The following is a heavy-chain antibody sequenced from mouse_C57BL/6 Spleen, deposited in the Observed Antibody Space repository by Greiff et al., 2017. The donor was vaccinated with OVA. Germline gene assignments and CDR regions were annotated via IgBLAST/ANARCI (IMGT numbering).Heavy chain of an antibody. D-gene: IGHD1-3*01. V-gene: IGHV1-15*01. CDR1: GYTFTDYE. CDR2: IDPETGGT. CDR3: TRELLGRSLYDY. J-gene: IGHJ4*01. Sequence: VQLQQSGAELVRPGASVTLSCKASGYTFTDYEMHWVKQTPVHGLEWIGAIDPETGGTDYNQKFKGKAILTADKSSSTAYMELRSLTSEDSAVYYCTRELLGRSLYDYWGQGTSVTVSS.